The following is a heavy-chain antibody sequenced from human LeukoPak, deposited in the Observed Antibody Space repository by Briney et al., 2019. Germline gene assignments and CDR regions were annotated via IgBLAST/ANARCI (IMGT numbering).Heavy chain of an antibody. V-gene: IGHV4-59*01. J-gene: IGHJ5*02. CDR2: IYYSGST. CDR1: GGSISSYY. Sequence: SETLSLTCTVSGGSISSYYWSWIRQPPGKGLEWIGYIYYSGSTNYNPSLKSRVTISVDTSKNQFSLKLSSVTAADTAVYYCARANSRAVAGHFNPWGQGTLVTVSS. D-gene: IGHD6-19*01. CDR3: ARANSRAVAGHFNP.